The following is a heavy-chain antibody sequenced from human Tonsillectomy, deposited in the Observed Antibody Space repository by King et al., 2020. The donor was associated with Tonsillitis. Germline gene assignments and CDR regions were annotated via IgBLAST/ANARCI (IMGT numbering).Heavy chain of an antibody. V-gene: IGHV1-2*02. Sequence: VQLVESGAEVKKPGASVKVSCKASGYTFTGYYMHWVRQAPGQGLEWMGWINPNSGGTNYAQKFQGRVTMTRDTSISPAYMELSRLRSDDTAVYYCAVVPAAQSGLFYFDYWGQGTLVTVSS. D-gene: IGHD2-2*01. CDR1: GYTFTGYY. J-gene: IGHJ4*02. CDR2: INPNSGGT. CDR3: AVVPAAQSGLFYFDY.